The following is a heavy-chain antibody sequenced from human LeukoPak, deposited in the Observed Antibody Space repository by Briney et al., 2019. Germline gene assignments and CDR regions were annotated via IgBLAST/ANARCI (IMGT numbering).Heavy chain of an antibody. Sequence: SVKVSCTTAGYXFSGYYLHWVRQAPAQGREWMGWMNPNSGGTNYTQKCQGRVTMTRDTSISSAYMELSRLRSDDTAVYYCANDTMVAFGGVIQYYFDFWGQGTLVTVSS. V-gene: IGHV1-2*02. J-gene: IGHJ4*02. CDR1: GYXFSGYY. CDR2: MNPNSGGT. CDR3: ANDTMVAFGGVIQYYFDF. D-gene: IGHD3-16*01.